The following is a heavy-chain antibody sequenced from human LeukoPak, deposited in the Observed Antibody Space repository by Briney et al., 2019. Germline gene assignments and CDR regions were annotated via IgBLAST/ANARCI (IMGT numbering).Heavy chain of an antibody. CDR2: IYYSGST. J-gene: IGHJ4*02. D-gene: IGHD5-12*01. V-gene: IGHV4-59*01. CDR3: ARGAYDWDY. CDR1: GDSISSYY. Sequence: PSETLSLTCTVSGDSISSYYWSWIRQPPGKGLEWIGYIYYSGSTNYNPSLKSRVTISVDTSKNQFSLKLSSVTAADPAVYYCARGAYDWDYWGQGTLVTVSS.